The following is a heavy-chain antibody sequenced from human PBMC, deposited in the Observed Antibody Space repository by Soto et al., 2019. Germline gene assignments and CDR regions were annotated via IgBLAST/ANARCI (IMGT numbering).Heavy chain of an antibody. CDR3: AIPATSDFDY. D-gene: IGHD4-4*01. CDR1: GGSISSSNW. CDR2: IYHSGTT. V-gene: IGHV4-4*02. Sequence: PSETLSLTCAVSGGSISSSNWWTWARQPPGKGLEWIGEIYHSGTTNYNPSLKSRVVISGDRSRNHLSLTLSSVTAADTAVYYCAIPATSDFDYWGQGILVTVSS. J-gene: IGHJ4*02.